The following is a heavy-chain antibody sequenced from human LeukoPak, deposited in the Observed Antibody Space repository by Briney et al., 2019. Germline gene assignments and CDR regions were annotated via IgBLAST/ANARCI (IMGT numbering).Heavy chain of an antibody. CDR3: ARGRGWLGYFDY. D-gene: IGHD3-9*01. CDR1: GGSISSSSYY. CDR2: IYYSGST. V-gene: IGHV4-39*07. J-gene: IGHJ4*02. Sequence: PSETLSLTCTVSGGSISSSSYYWGWIRQPPGKGLEWIGSIYYSGSTYYNPSLKSRVTISVDTSKNQFSLKLSSVTAADTAVYYCARGRGWLGYFDYWGQGTLVTVSS.